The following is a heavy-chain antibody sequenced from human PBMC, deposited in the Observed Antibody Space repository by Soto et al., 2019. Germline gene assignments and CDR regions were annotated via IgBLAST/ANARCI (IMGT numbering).Heavy chain of an antibody. Sequence: PGGSLRLSCAASGFTFSSYGMHWVRQAPGKGLEWVAVISYDGSNKYYADSVKGRFTISRDNSKNTLYLQMNSLRAEDTAVYYCAKEVRGARSNWFDPWGQGTLVTVSS. CDR1: GFTFSSYG. CDR2: ISYDGSNK. V-gene: IGHV3-30*18. J-gene: IGHJ5*02. D-gene: IGHD3-10*01. CDR3: AKEVRGARSNWFDP.